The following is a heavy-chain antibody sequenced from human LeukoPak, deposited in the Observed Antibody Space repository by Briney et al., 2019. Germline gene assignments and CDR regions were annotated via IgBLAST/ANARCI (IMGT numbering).Heavy chain of an antibody. CDR2: ISYDGSNK. V-gene: IGHV3-30*18. CDR3: AKDLESTAGPFDY. J-gene: IGHJ4*02. Sequence: PGRSLRLSCAASGFTFSSYGMHWVRQAPGKGLEWVAVISYDGSNKYYADSVKGRFTISRDNSKNTLYLQMNSLRAEDTAVYYCAKDLESTAGPFDYWGQGTLITVSS. CDR1: GFTFSSYG. D-gene: IGHD6-13*01.